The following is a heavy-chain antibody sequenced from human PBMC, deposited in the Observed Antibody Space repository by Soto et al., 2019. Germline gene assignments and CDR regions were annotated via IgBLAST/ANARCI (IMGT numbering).Heavy chain of an antibody. Sequence: LRLSCAGAGLTFSSDTMSAVRQAPGKGLEWDSAISGSGGSTYYADSVKGRVTISRDNSKNTRYLQMNSLRAEDTAVYYCAKVYRITMIGVHFDY. J-gene: IGHJ4*01. D-gene: IGHD3-22*01. CDR2: ISGSGGST. CDR1: GLTFSSDT. V-gene: IGHV3-23*01. CDR3: AKVYRITMIGVHFDY.